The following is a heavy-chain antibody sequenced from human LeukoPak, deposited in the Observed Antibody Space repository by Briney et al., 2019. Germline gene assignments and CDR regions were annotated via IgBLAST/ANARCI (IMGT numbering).Heavy chain of an antibody. D-gene: IGHD2-2*01. CDR1: GNYW. CDR3: VSFYETY. V-gene: IGHV3-74*01. Sequence: GGSLRLSCAASGNYWMYWVRQAPGRGLVWVSHINSDGSWTSYADSVKGRFTISKDNAKNTVYLQMNNLRAEDTAVYYCVSFYETYWGRGTLVTVSS. J-gene: IGHJ4*02. CDR2: INSDGSWT.